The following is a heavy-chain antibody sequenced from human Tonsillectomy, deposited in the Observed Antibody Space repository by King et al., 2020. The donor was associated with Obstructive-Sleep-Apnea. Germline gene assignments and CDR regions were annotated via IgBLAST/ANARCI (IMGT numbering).Heavy chain of an antibody. CDR3: ARAAAWYYDTLTGNWFDP. J-gene: IGHJ5*02. CDR1: GYIFTSYY. Sequence: QLVQSGAEVKKPGASVKVSCRASGYIFTSYYLHWVRQAPGQGLEWMGVINPSGGSTSYAQKFQGRVTMTRDTSTRTVYMELSSLRSEDTAVSYCARAAAWYYDTLTGNWFDPWGQGTLVTVSS. D-gene: IGHD3-9*01. CDR2: INPSGGST. V-gene: IGHV1-46*03.